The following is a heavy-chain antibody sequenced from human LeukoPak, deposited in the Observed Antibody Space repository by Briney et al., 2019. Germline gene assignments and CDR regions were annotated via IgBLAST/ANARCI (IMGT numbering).Heavy chain of an antibody. CDR2: IKQDGSEK. V-gene: IGHV3-7*01. D-gene: IGHD4-17*01. Sequence: GGSLRLSCAASGFTFSAYWMSWVRQAPGKGLEWVANIKQDGSEKYYVDSVKGRFTISRDNAKNSLYLQMNSLRAEDTAVYYCAKDTGDYGDYYTTSDYWGQGTLVTVSS. J-gene: IGHJ4*02. CDR3: AKDTGDYGDYYTTSDY. CDR1: GFTFSAYW.